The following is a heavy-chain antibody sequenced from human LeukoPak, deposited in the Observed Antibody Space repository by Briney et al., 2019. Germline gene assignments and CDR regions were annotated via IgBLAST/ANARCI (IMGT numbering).Heavy chain of an antibody. CDR1: GFTFSTYA. D-gene: IGHD3-22*01. Sequence: GGSLRLSCAVSGFTFSTYAMSWVRQAPGKGLEWVSAISGSGGSTYYADSVKGRFTISRDNSKNTLYLQMNSLRAEDTAVHYCAKDYDSSGYYSPADAFDIWGQGTMVTVSS. CDR2: ISGSGGST. CDR3: AKDYDSSGYYSPADAFDI. J-gene: IGHJ3*02. V-gene: IGHV3-23*01.